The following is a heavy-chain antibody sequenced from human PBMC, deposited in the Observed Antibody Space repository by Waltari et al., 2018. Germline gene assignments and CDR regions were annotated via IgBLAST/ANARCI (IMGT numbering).Heavy chain of an antibody. D-gene: IGHD6-19*01. J-gene: IGHJ6*02. CDR2: IDTSGST. CDR1: GGSISRGSYY. Sequence: QVQLQESGPGLVKPSQTLYLTCTVSGGSISRGSYYWSWLRQPVGKGLEWIGYIDTSGSTNYNPSLKSRVTISVDTSKNQFSLKLSSVTAADTAVYYCARNMAAGRRSGYYYGMDVWGQGTTVTVSS. V-gene: IGHV4-61*09. CDR3: ARNMAAGRRSGYYYGMDV.